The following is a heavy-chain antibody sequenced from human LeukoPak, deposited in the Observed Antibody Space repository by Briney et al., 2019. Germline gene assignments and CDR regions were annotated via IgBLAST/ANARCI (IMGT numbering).Heavy chain of an antibody. CDR3: AREVGAYYDSSGCPFFDY. CDR1: GYTFTGYY. Sequence: ASVKVSCKASGYTFTGYYMHWVRQAPGQGLEWMGRINPNSGGTNYAQKFQGRVTMTRDTSISTAYMELSRLRSDDTAVYYCAREVGAYYDSSGCPFFDYWGQGTLVTVSS. V-gene: IGHV1-2*06. J-gene: IGHJ4*02. CDR2: INPNSGGT. D-gene: IGHD3-22*01.